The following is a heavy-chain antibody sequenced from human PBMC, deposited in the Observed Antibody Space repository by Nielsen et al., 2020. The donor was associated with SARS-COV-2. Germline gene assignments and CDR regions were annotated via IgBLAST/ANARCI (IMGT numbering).Heavy chain of an antibody. Sequence: GESLKISCAASGFTFSSYGMHWVRQAPGKGLEWVAVISYDGSNKYYADSVKGRFTISRDNSKNTLYLQMNSLRAEDTAVYYCAKDLEADCSSTSCYVYYYYGMDVWGQGTTVTVSS. CDR1: GFTFSSYG. CDR3: AKDLEADCSSTSCYVYYYYGMDV. CDR2: ISYDGSNK. V-gene: IGHV3-30*18. D-gene: IGHD2-2*01. J-gene: IGHJ6*02.